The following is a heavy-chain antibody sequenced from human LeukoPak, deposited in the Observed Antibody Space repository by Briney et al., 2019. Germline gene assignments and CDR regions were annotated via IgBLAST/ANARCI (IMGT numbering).Heavy chain of an antibody. D-gene: IGHD3-22*01. V-gene: IGHV5-51*01. CDR3: ARPNITSYYDSRGYDAFDV. CDR1: GYSFASYW. Sequence: PGESLKISCKGSGYSFASYWIAWVRQMPGKGLEWMGIIYPDDSDTRYSPSFQGQVTTSAEKSVRTAYLQWSRLKASDTAMYYCARPNITSYYDSRGYDAFDVWGQGTMVTVSS. J-gene: IGHJ3*01. CDR2: IYPDDSDT.